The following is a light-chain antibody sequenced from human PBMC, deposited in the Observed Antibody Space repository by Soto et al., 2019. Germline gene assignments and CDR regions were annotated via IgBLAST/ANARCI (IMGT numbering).Light chain of an antibody. J-gene: IGKJ5*01. CDR1: QSVSSSY. CDR3: QQYGSSLIT. Sequence: SVFTQSPGTLPLSPGERATLSCRASQSVSSSYLAWYQQKPGQAPRLLIYGASSRATGIPDRFSGSGSGTDFTLTISRLEPEDFAVYYCQQYGSSLITFGQGTRLEI. CDR2: GAS. V-gene: IGKV3-20*01.